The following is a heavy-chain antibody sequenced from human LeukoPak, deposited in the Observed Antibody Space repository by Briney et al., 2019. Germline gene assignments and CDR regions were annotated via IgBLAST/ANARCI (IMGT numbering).Heavy chain of an antibody. CDR3: ARELSAPGNQ. Sequence: SETLSLTCAVYGGSFTNYSWSWIRQPPGKGLEWIAEINHSGGTNYNPSLKSRVTISLDTSKSQFSLKLSSVTAADTAVYYCARELSAPGNQWGQGTLVTVSS. CDR2: INHSGGT. CDR1: GGSFTNYS. V-gene: IGHV4-34*01. J-gene: IGHJ4*02. D-gene: IGHD6-13*01.